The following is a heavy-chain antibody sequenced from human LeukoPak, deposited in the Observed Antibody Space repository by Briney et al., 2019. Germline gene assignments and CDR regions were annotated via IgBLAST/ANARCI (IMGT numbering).Heavy chain of an antibody. CDR1: GFTFSSYS. CDR3: ARERRIQLWLNYYYGMDV. Sequence: PGGSLRLSCAASGFTFSSYSMNWVRQAPGKGLEWVAVIWYDGSNKYYADSVKGRFTISRDNSKNTLYLQMNSLRAEDTAVYYCARERRIQLWLNYYYGMDVWGQGTTVTVSS. CDR2: IWYDGSNK. V-gene: IGHV3-33*08. J-gene: IGHJ6*02. D-gene: IGHD5-18*01.